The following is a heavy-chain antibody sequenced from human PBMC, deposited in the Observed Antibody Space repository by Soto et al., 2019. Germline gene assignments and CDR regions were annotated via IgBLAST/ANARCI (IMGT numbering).Heavy chain of an antibody. CDR3: ARDKEGYNWNYGYAFDI. J-gene: IGHJ3*02. D-gene: IGHD1-7*01. CDR2: IYYSGST. V-gene: IGHV4-61*01. CDR1: GGSVSSGSYY. Sequence: SETLSLTCTVSGGSVSSGSYYWSWIRQPPGKGLEWIGYIYYSGSTNYNPSLKSRVTISVDTSRNQFSLKLSSVTAADTAVYYCARDKEGYNWNYGYAFDIWGQGTMVTVSS.